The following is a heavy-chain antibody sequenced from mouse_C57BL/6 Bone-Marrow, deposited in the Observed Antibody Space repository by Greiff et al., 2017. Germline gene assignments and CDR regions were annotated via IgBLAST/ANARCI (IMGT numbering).Heavy chain of an antibody. V-gene: IGHV1-26*01. CDR2: INPNNGGT. D-gene: IGHD2-4*01. CDR3: APGSYYDYDLAWFAY. Sequence: EVQLQQSGPELVKPGASVKISCKASGYTFTDYYMNWVKQSHGTSLEWIGDINPNNGGTSYNQKFKGKATLTVDKSSSTAYMELRILTSEDSAVYYCAPGSYYDYDLAWFAYWGQGTLVTVSA. J-gene: IGHJ3*01. CDR1: GYTFTDYY.